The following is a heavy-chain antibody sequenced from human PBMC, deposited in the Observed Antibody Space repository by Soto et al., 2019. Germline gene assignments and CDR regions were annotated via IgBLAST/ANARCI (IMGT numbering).Heavy chain of an antibody. CDR3: AKAGSGYQYFDY. D-gene: IGHD3-22*01. CDR1: GFTFSSYA. J-gene: IGHJ4*02. V-gene: IGHV3-23*01. CDR2: ISGSGGST. Sequence: EVQLLESGGGLVQPGGSLSLSCAASGFTFSSYAMSWVRQAPGKGLEWVSAISGSGGSTYYADSVKGRFTISRDNSKNALYLQMNSLRAEDTAVYYCAKAGSGYQYFDYWGQGTLVTVSS.